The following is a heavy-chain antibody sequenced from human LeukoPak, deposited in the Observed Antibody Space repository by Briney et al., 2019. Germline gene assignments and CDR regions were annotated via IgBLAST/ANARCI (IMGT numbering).Heavy chain of an antibody. D-gene: IGHD3-3*01. V-gene: IGHV3-74*01. CDR3: ARAPSEIGGYYPEYFRY. CDR2: IKSDGST. J-gene: IGHJ1*01. Sequence: GGSLRLSCAASGFTFSTYWMHWVRQAPGKGLVWVSRIKSDGSTNYADSVKGRFTISRDNAKNTLPLQMNSLRPEDTGVYYCARAPSEIGGYYPEYFRYWGQGTLVTVSS. CDR1: GFTFSTYW.